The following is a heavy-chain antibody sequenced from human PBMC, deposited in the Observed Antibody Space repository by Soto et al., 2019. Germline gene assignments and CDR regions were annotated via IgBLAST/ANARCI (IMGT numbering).Heavy chain of an antibody. CDR3: ARDQPGYSFGYGLGY. CDR2: ISSSSSYI. Sequence: EVQLLESGGGLVKPGGSLRLSCAASGFTFSSYSMNWVRQAPGKGLEWVSSISSSSSYIYYADSVKGRFTISRDNAKNSLYLQINSLRAEDTAVYYCARDQPGYSFGYGLGYWGQGTLVTVSS. CDR1: GFTFSSYS. V-gene: IGHV3-21*01. D-gene: IGHD5-18*01. J-gene: IGHJ4*02.